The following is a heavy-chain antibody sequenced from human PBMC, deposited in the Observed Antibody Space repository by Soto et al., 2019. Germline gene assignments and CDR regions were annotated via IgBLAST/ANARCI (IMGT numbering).Heavy chain of an antibody. Sequence: QVQLVQSGAEVKKPGSSVKVSCKASGGTFSSHVFNWVRQAPGQGLEWMGGIMPIIGTANYAQKFQGRVTITADESTSTAYMELSSLRSEDTAVXXCARDLEFRDGNISHLDYWGQGTLVTVS. D-gene: IGHD3-10*01. CDR2: IMPIIGTA. CDR3: ARDLEFRDGNISHLDY. CDR1: GGTFSSHV. J-gene: IGHJ4*02. V-gene: IGHV1-69*01.